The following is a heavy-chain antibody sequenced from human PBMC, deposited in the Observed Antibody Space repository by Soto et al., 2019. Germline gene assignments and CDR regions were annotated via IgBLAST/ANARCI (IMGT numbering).Heavy chain of an antibody. CDR1: GGSISSGGYY. CDR2: IYYSGST. Sequence: SETLSLTCTVSGGSISSGGYYWSWIRQHPGRGLEWIGYIYYSGSTYYNPSLKSRVTIPVDTSKNQFSLKLSSVTAADTAVYYCARGRSVGAKYYFDYWGQGTLVTVSS. CDR3: ARGRSVGAKYYFDY. V-gene: IGHV4-31*03. J-gene: IGHJ4*02. D-gene: IGHD1-26*01.